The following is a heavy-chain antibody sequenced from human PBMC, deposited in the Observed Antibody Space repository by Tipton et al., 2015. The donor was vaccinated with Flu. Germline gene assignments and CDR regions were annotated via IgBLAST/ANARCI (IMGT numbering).Heavy chain of an antibody. J-gene: IGHJ4*02. D-gene: IGHD1-20*01. CDR1: GYTFTGYY. Sequence: QMQLVQSGAEVKKPGASVKVSCKASGYTFTGYYMHWVRQAPGQGLEWMGRINPNSGGANYAQKFQGRVTMTTDTSISTAYMELSRLRSDDPAVYYCAREIDRTPPLTGSPRYFDYWGQGTPVTVSS. V-gene: IGHV1-2*06. CDR2: INPNSGGA. CDR3: AREIDRTPPLTGSPRYFDY.